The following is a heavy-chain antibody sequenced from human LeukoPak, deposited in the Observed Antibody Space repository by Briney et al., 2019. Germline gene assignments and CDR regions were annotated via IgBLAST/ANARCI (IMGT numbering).Heavy chain of an antibody. V-gene: IGHV3-23*01. Sequence: GGSLRLSCAASGFTFSSYAMSWVRQAPGKGLEWVSAIGGSGGSTYYADSVKGRFTISRDNSKHTLYLQMNSLRAEDTAVYYRAKGQNSRGYSRDYWGQGTLVTVSS. CDR1: GFTFSSYA. D-gene: IGHD5-18*01. J-gene: IGHJ4*02. CDR3: AKGQNSRGYSRDY. CDR2: IGGSGGST.